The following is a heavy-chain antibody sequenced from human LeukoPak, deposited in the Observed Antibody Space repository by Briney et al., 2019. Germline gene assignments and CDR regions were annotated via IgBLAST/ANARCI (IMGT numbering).Heavy chain of an antibody. J-gene: IGHJ4*02. Sequence: QSGGSLRLSCAASGFMFSSNWMSWVRQAPGKGLEWVSVIHSGGKTYYADSVKGRFSISRDNSKNTLYLQMNSLRAQDTAVYYCTRDLNSGGSCWGQGALVTVSS. CDR1: GFMFSSNW. CDR3: TRDLNSGGSC. CDR2: IHSGGKT. V-gene: IGHV3-53*01. D-gene: IGHD2-15*01.